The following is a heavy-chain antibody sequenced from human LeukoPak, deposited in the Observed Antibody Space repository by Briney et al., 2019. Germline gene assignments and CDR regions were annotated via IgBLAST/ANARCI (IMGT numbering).Heavy chain of an antibody. V-gene: IGHV4-4*07. Sequence: SETLSLTCTVSGGSISTNSWSWIRQPAGRGLEWIGRIFTSGSTNYNPSLKSRATMSVDTSKNQVSLKMTSVTAADTAVYYCARQSVTGDPDAFDIWGQGTMVTVSS. CDR1: GGSISTNS. D-gene: IGHD7-27*01. CDR2: IFTSGST. CDR3: ARQSVTGDPDAFDI. J-gene: IGHJ3*02.